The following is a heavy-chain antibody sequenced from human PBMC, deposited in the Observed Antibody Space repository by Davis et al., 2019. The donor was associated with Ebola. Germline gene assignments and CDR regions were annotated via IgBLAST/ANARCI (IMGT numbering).Heavy chain of an antibody. D-gene: IGHD3-3*01. V-gene: IGHV3-66*01. Sequence: GGSLRLSCAASGFTVRSTYMSWVRQAPGKGLEWVSVIYSGGTTRYADYADSVKGRFTISRDYSKNTLSLQMNSLRDEDTAVYYCARAEYFWSGYFFDYWGQGTLVTVSS. J-gene: IGHJ4*02. CDR1: GFTVRSTY. CDR2: IYSGGTTRYA. CDR3: ARAEYFWSGYFFDY.